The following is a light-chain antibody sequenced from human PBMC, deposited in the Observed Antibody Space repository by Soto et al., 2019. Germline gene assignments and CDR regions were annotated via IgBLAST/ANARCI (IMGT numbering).Light chain of an antibody. Sequence: QSVLTQPPSVSGAPGQRVNISCTGSSSSVGAGYDVHWYQQLPGTAPKLLIYGNNNRPSGVPDRFSGSKSGTSASLAITGLQAEDEADYYCQSYDSSLSGVVFGGGTKVTVL. CDR2: GNN. CDR1: SSSVGAGYD. J-gene: IGLJ2*01. CDR3: QSYDSSLSGVV. V-gene: IGLV1-40*01.